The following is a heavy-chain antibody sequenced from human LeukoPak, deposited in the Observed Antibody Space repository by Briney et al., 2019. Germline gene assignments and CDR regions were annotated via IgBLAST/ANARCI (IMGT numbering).Heavy chain of an antibody. CDR1: GFIFSNTE. Sequence: GGSLRLSCTVSGFIFSNTEMNWVRQAPGKGLEWVSFISSSGGVTNYADSLKGRFTISRDKAKKSLYLQMNSLTAEDTAVYYCARPALYLHGDFPRVWGRGTTVIVSS. CDR3: ARPALYLHGDFPRV. V-gene: IGHV3-48*03. CDR2: ISSSGGVT. J-gene: IGHJ6*04. D-gene: IGHD4-17*01.